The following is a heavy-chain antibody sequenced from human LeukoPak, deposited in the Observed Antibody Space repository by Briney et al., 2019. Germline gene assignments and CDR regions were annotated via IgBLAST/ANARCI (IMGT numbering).Heavy chain of an antibody. CDR3: ARDGPMFLEWLSLEVDAFDI. D-gene: IGHD3-3*01. V-gene: IGHV3-74*01. CDR1: GFTFSSYW. Sequence: GGSLRLSCAASGFTFSSYWMHWVRQAPGKGLVWVSRINTDGSSTSYADSVKGRFTISRDNAKNTLYLQMNSLRAEDTAVYYCARDGPMFLEWLSLEVDAFDIWGQGTMVTVSS. CDR2: INTDGSST. J-gene: IGHJ3*02.